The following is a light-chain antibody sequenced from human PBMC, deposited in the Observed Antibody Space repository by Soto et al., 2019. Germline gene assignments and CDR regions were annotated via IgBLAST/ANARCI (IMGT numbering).Light chain of an antibody. V-gene: IGLV1-51*01. CDR3: GTWDSTLSGV. Sequence: QSVLTQPPSVSAAPGQKVTISCSGSSSNIGNNYVSWYQHLPGAAPKLIIYDNDKRSSGIPDRFSGPKSGTSATLDITGLQTGDEADYYCGTWDSTLSGVFGTGTKLTVL. CDR2: DND. CDR1: SSNIGNNY. J-gene: IGLJ1*01.